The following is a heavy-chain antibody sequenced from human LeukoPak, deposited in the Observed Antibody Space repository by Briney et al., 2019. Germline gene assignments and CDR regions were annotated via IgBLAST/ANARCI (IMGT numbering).Heavy chain of an antibody. D-gene: IGHD6-6*01. CDR1: GFTFSSYA. CDR2: ISGSGGST. Sequence: GGSLRLSCAASGFTFSSYAMSWVRQAPGKGLEWVSAISGSGGSTYYADSVKGRFAISRDNSKNTLYLQMNSLRAEDTAVYYCAKGQLVRGEFDYWGQGTLVTVSS. V-gene: IGHV3-23*01. CDR3: AKGQLVRGEFDY. J-gene: IGHJ4*02.